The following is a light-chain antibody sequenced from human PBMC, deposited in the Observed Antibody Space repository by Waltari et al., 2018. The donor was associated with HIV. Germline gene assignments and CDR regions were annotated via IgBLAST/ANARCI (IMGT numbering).Light chain of an antibody. Sequence: QSALTQPPSASGSPGQSVTLSCTGISSDAGDDNYVSWYQQSPGKAPKFIIYEVNKRPSGVPDRFSGSKSGNTASLTVSGLQADDEADYYCSSYAGSSTWVFGGGTKLTVL. CDR3: SSYAGSSTWV. V-gene: IGLV2-8*01. CDR1: SSDAGDDNY. J-gene: IGLJ3*02. CDR2: EVN.